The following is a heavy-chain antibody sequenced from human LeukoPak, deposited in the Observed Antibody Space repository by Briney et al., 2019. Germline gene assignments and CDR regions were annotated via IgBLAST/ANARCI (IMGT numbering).Heavy chain of an antibody. D-gene: IGHD5-18*01. CDR2: INGDASST. V-gene: IGHV3-74*01. Sequence: GGSLRLSCAASGLTLSGYWMHWVRQAPGKGLVWVSRINGDASSTSYADSVKGRFAISRDNAKSTLYLQMNSLRVEDTAVYYCARARGNTYGYFEYWGQGTLVTVSS. J-gene: IGHJ4*02. CDR3: ARARGNTYGYFEY. CDR1: GLTLSGYW.